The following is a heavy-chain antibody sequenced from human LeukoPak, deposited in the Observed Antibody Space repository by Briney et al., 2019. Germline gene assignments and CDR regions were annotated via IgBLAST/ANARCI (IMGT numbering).Heavy chain of an antibody. CDR2: INHSGST. CDR3: ARENSRTYYYYMDV. V-gene: IGHV4-34*01. Sequence: PSETLSLTCTVSGGSISSYYWSWIRQPPGKGLEWIGEINHSGSTNYNPSLKSRVTISVDTSKNQFSLKLSPVTAADTAVYYCARENSRTYYYYMDVWGKGTTVTISS. CDR1: GGSISSYY. D-gene: IGHD5-18*01. J-gene: IGHJ6*03.